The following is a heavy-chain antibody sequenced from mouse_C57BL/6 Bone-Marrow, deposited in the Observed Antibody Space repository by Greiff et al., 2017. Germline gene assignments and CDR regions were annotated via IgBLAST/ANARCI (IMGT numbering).Heavy chain of an antibody. V-gene: IGHV1-72*01. CDR1: GYTFTSYW. J-gene: IGHJ1*03. D-gene: IGHD1-1*01. Sequence: QVQLQQPGAELVKPGASVKLSCKASGYTFTSYWMHWVKQRPGRGLEWIGRIDPNSGGTKYNEKFKSKATLTVDKPSSTAYMQLSSLTAEDAAVDYWARSPLITTVDRWYFDVWGTGTTVTVSS. CDR3: ARSPLITTVDRWYFDV. CDR2: IDPNSGGT.